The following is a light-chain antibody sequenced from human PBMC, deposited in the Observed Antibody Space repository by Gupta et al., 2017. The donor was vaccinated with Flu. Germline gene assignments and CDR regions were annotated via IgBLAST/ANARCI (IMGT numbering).Light chain of an antibody. CDR3: QQYDVWSPL. Sequence: GERATLFCRASQSVRSNVAWYQQKPGQSPRLLMYGASTGATGVPARFSGSGSGTEFTLTINSLQSEDFAVYYCQQYDVWSPLFGGGTKVEIK. V-gene: IGKV3D-15*01. J-gene: IGKJ4*01. CDR1: QSVRSN. CDR2: GAS.